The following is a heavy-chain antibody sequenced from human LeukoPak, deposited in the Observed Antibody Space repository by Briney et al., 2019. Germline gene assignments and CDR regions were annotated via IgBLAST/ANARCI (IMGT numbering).Heavy chain of an antibody. D-gene: IGHD5-18*01. J-gene: IGHJ4*02. Sequence: ETSETLSLTCAVYGGSFSGYYWSWIRQPPGKGLEWIGEINHSGSTNYNPSLNSRVTISVDTSKNQFSLKLSSVTAADTAVYYCARELRGYSYGSVDYWGQGTRVTVSS. CDR2: INHSGST. CDR1: GGSFSGYY. V-gene: IGHV4-34*01. CDR3: ARELRGYSYGSVDY.